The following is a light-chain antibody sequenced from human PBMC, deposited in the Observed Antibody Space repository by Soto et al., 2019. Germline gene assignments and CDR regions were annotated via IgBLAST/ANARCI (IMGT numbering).Light chain of an antibody. J-gene: IGKJ5*01. CDR3: QQYNSYPIT. V-gene: IGKV1-16*01. Sequence: IQITQSPSSLFASVGDRVTMPCRTTQNIRNYLNWYQQTTGKAPKILIYAASGLQSGVPSRFSAGGSGTEFTLPISRLQPDDFATYYCQQYNSYPITFGQGTRLEIK. CDR2: AAS. CDR1: QNIRNY.